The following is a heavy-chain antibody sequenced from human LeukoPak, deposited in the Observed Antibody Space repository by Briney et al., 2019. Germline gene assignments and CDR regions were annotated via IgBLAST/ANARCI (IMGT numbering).Heavy chain of an antibody. Sequence: SETLSLTCTVSGGSISSSSYYWGWIRQPPGKGLEWIGSIYYSGSTYYNPSLKSRVTISVDTSKNQFSLKLSSVTAADTAVYYCAKEGKTRNWNYYQAKSVYWGQGTLVTVSS. CDR2: IYYSGST. CDR1: GGSISSSSYY. D-gene: IGHD1-20*01. J-gene: IGHJ4*02. CDR3: AKEGKTRNWNYYQAKSVY. V-gene: IGHV4-39*07.